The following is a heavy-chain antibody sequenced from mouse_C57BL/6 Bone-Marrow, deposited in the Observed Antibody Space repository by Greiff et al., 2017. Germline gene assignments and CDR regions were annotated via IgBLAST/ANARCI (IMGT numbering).Heavy chain of an antibody. D-gene: IGHD2-4*01. CDR1: GYTFTSYT. V-gene: IGHV1-4*01. CDR2: INPSSGYT. Sequence: QVQLQQSGAELARPGASVTMSCKASGYTFTSYTMHWVKQRPGQGLEWIGYINPSSGYTKYNQKFKDKATLTADKSSSTAYMQLSSLTSEDSAVYYCARYDYPWFAYWGQGTLVTVSA. CDR3: ARYDYPWFAY. J-gene: IGHJ3*01.